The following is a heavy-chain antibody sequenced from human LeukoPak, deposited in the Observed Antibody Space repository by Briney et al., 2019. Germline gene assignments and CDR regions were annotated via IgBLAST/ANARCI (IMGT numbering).Heavy chain of an antibody. V-gene: IGHV4-39*07. J-gene: IGHJ6*02. CDR1: GASISSSSYF. Sequence: SETLSLTCTVSGASISSSSYFWGWIRQSPGKGLEYIGSVYYSGRTYCNPSLKSRVTISLDTSTNQFSLRLTSVTAADTAVYYCAREHDHYGMDVWGQGTTVTVSS. CDR2: VYYSGRT. CDR3: AREHDHYGMDV.